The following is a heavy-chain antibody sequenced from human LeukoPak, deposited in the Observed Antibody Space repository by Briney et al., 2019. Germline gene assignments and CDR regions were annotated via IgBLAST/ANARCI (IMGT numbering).Heavy chain of an antibody. J-gene: IGHJ4*02. D-gene: IGHD5-12*01. V-gene: IGHV1-2*06. CDR2: INPNSGGT. CDR3: ARDRGYSGYHDY. CDR1: GYTFTGYY. Sequence: GASVKVSCKASGYTFTGYYMHWVRQAPGQGLEWMGRINPNSGGTNYAQKFQGRVTMTRDTSISTAYVELSRLRSDDTAVYYCARDRGYSGYHDYWGQGTLVTVSS.